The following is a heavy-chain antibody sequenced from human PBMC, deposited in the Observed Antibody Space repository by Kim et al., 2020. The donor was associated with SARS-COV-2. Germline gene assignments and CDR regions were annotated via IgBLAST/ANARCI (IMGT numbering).Heavy chain of an antibody. V-gene: IGHV3-23*01. CDR1: GFTFSNYA. J-gene: IGHJ4*02. D-gene: IGHD3-22*01. CDR3: AKGLFYYDSSGYYD. Sequence: GGSLRLSCAASGFTFSNYAMTWVRQAPGKGLEWVAAVSSAGSAKYYADSVKGRFAISRDNSKNTLYLQMNSLRAEDTALYYCAKGLFYYDSSGYYDWGQGTPVNVS. CDR2: VSSAGSAK.